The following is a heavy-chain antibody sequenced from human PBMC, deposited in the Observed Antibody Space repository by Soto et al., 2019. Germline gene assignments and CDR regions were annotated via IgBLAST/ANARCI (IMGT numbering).Heavy chain of an antibody. V-gene: IGHV1-58*02. J-gene: IGHJ6*02. CDR1: GFTFTSSA. CDR3: ARGLDYYYYGMDV. CDR2: IVVGSGNT. Sequence: ASVKVSCKASGFTFTSSAMQWVRQARGQRLEWIGWIVVGSGNTNYAQKFQERVTMTRDTSISTAYMELSRLRSDDTAVYYCARGLDYYYYGMDVWGQGTTVTVSS.